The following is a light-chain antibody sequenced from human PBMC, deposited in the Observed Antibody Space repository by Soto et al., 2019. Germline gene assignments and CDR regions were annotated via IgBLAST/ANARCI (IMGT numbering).Light chain of an antibody. Sequence: QSALTQPASVSGSLGQSITISCTGTSSDVGGYNYVSWYQQHPGQAPKLLIHEVTNRPSGISDRFSGSKSANTASLTISGLRAGDEAHYYCSSYTTFRTPHVAFGGGTKLTVL. CDR1: SSDVGGYNY. J-gene: IGLJ2*01. V-gene: IGLV2-14*01. CDR3: SSYTTFRTPHVA. CDR2: EVT.